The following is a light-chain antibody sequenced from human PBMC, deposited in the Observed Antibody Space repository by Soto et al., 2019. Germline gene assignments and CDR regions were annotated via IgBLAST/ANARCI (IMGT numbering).Light chain of an antibody. Sequence: EIVLTQSPGTLSLSPGERATLSCRASQSVSSSYLAWYQQKPGQAPRLLIYGASSRATGIPDRFSGSGSGKDFTLTISRLEPEECAVYYCQHYGSSPLTFGQGTKLEIK. CDR3: QHYGSSPLT. CDR1: QSVSSSY. V-gene: IGKV3-20*01. CDR2: GAS. J-gene: IGKJ2*01.